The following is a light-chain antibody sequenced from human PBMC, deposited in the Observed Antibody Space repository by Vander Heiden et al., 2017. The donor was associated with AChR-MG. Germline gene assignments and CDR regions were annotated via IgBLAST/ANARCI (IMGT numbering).Light chain of an antibody. CDR2: GAS. CDR3: HQYDRTPWT. CDR1: QSVSSTY. J-gene: IGKJ1*01. V-gene: IGKV3-20*01. Sequence: EIVLTQSPGTLSSSPGERTTLSSKTSQSVSSTYLAWYQQRPGQAPRLLIYGASNRATGIPDRFRGSGSGTDFNLTISRLEPEDFALYYCHQYDRTPWTFGQGTKVEIK.